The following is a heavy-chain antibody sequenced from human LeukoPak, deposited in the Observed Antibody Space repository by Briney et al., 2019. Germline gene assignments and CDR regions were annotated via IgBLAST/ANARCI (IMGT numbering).Heavy chain of an antibody. J-gene: IGHJ4*02. CDR1: GCTFRKHW. V-gene: IGHV3-7*01. CDR2: IKEDGSEK. CDR3: ARDYTGGWNDY. D-gene: IGHD7-27*01. Sequence: GESLRLSCAADGCTFRKHWMSWVREAMGKGLECVAKIKEDGSEKHYVDSVKGRFTISRDNTKNSLYLQMNSLRAEDTAVYYCARDYTGGWNDYWGQGTLVIVSS.